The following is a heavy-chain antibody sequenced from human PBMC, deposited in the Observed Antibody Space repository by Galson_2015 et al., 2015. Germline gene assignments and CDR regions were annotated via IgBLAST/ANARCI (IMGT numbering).Heavy chain of an antibody. Sequence: CAISGDSVSSHSAAWNWIRQSPSRGVEGLGRTYYRSKWYNDYAVSVKSRITINPDTSKNQFSLQLNSVTPEDTAVYYCARDSGYGYVVDVWGQGTAVTVSS. J-gene: IGHJ6*02. V-gene: IGHV6-1*01. CDR3: ARDSGYGYVVDV. CDR1: GDSVSSHSAA. D-gene: IGHD5-18*01. CDR2: TYYRSKWYN.